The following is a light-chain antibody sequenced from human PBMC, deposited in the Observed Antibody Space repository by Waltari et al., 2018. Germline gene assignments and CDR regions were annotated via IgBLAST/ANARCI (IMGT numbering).Light chain of an antibody. CDR3: QNHERLPAV. J-gene: IGKJ1*01. V-gene: IGKV3-20*01. CDR1: QSIGSY. Sequence: EMVLTQPPRTPSLSPRERATLPCRASQSIGSYLAWYQHKPGQAPRILIDGASSRAAGIPDRFSGSGSGTDFSLTISRLEPEDFAVYYCQNHERLPAVFGQGTKVEIK. CDR2: GAS.